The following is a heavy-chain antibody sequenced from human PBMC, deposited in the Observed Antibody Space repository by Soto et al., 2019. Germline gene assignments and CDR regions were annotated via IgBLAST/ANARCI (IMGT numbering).Heavy chain of an antibody. Sequence: GGSLRLSCAASGFTFSDYYMSWIRQAPGKGLEWVSYISSSSSYTNYADSVKGRFTTSRDNAKNSLYLQMNSLRAEDTAVYYCARDYGDFYYGMDVWGQGTTVTVSS. CDR3: ARDYGDFYYGMDV. D-gene: IGHD4-17*01. J-gene: IGHJ6*02. CDR1: GFTFSDYY. CDR2: ISSSSSYT. V-gene: IGHV3-11*05.